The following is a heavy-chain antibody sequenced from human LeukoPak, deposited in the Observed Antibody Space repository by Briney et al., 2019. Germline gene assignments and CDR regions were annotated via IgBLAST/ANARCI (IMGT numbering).Heavy chain of an antibody. V-gene: IGHV1-2*02. D-gene: IGHD3-9*01. CDR1: GYTFTGYY. CDR3: ARDPPEFNDILTGYYSSSNWFDP. Sequence: ASVKVSCKASGYTFTGYYMHWVRQAPGQGLEWMGWINPNSGGTNYAQKFQGRVTMTRDTSISTAYMELSRLRSDDTAVYYCARDPPEFNDILTGYYSSSNWFDPWGQGTLVTVSS. CDR2: INPNSGGT. J-gene: IGHJ5*02.